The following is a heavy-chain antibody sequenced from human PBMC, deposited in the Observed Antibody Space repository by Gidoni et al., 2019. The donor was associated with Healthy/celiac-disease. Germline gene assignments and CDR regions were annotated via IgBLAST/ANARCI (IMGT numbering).Heavy chain of an antibody. CDR1: GGSISSGSYY. D-gene: IGHD3-3*01. CDR3: ARSPRITIFGVVIIGGDAFDI. V-gene: IGHV4-61*02. J-gene: IGHJ3*02. CDR2: IYTSGST. Sequence: QVQLQESGPGLVKPSQTLSLPCTVSGGSISSGSYYWSWIRQPAGKGREWIGRIYTSGSTNYNPSLKSRVTISVDTSKNQFSLKLSSVTAADTAVYYCARSPRITIFGVVIIGGDAFDIWGQGTMVTVSS.